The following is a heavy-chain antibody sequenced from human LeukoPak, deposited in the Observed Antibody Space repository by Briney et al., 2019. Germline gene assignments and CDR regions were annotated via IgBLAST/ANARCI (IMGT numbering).Heavy chain of an antibody. CDR3: AQGYSSGWCPN. J-gene: IGHJ4*02. CDR2: INLNGDTK. D-gene: IGHD6-19*01. Sequence: PGGSLRLSCAVSGFTVSSYGMSWVRQAAGKGLEWISAINLNGDTKYYADYVKGQFTITRDHAANTLYLQMNSLRTDDTAVYYCAQGYSSGWCPNWGQGSLVCVSS. CDR1: GFTVSSYG. V-gene: IGHV3-23*01.